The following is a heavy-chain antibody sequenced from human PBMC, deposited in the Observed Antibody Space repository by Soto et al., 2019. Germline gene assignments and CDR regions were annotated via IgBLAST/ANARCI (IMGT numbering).Heavy chain of an antibody. J-gene: IGHJ6*02. CDR2: ISYDGSNQ. D-gene: IGHD2-2*01. Sequence: QVQLVESGGGVVQPGGSLRLSCEASGFTFRDFAVHWIRQAPGRGLDWVTLISYDGSNQYFADSVKGRFTISRDNSKNALSLHMNSLTTEDTAVYFCARQAMAAPKYHFRFLDVWGRGILVTVSS. CDR1: GFTFRDFA. CDR3: ARQAMAAPKYHFRFLDV. V-gene: IGHV3-30*04.